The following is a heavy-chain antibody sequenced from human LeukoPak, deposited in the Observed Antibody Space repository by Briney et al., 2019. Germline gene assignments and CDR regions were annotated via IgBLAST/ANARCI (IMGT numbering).Heavy chain of an antibody. V-gene: IGHV3-53*01. CDR2: IYSGGSK. CDR3: ARDGPFGDQIGY. CDR1: GFTVSSNY. Sequence: GGSLRLSCAASGFTVSSNYMSWVRQAPGKGLEWVSVIYSGGSKYYADSVKGRFTISRDNSKNTLYLQMNSLRAEDTAVYYCARDGPFGDQIGYWGQGTLVTVSS. J-gene: IGHJ4*02. D-gene: IGHD3-10*01.